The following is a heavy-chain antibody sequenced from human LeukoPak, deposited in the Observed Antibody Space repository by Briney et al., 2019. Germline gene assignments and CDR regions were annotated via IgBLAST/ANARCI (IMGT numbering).Heavy chain of an antibody. J-gene: IGHJ4*02. CDR3: ARHGPRDPMIVVVITPFDY. CDR1: GGSISSSSYY. CDR2: NYYSGST. Sequence: SETLSLTCTVSGGSISSSSYYWGWIRQPPGKGLEWIGSNYYSGSTYYNPSLKSRVTISVNTSKNQFSLKLSSVTPADTAVYYCARHGPRDPMIVVVITPFDYWGQGTLVTVSS. V-gene: IGHV4-39*01. D-gene: IGHD3-22*01.